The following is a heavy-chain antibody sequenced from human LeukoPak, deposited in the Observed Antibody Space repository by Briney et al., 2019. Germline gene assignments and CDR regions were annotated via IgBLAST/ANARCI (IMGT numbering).Heavy chain of an antibody. V-gene: IGHV3-9*01. CDR1: GFTFDDYA. CDR2: ISWNSGNI. D-gene: IGHD3-22*01. J-gene: IGHJ4*02. CDR3: AKDILYDSSGCFGY. Sequence: GRSPRLSCAASGFTFDDYAMHWVRQAPGKGLEWVSSISWNSGNIGYADSVKGRFTISRDNAKNSLYLQMNSLTAEDTALYYCAKDILYDSSGCFGYWGQGTLVTVSS.